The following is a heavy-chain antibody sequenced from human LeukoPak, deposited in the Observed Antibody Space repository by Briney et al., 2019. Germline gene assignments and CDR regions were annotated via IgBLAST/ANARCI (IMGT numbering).Heavy chain of an antibody. V-gene: IGHV4-30-2*01. CDR2: IYHSGST. D-gene: IGHD3-10*01. J-gene: IGHJ5*02. CDR3: ARGGDYYGSGTYYAFDP. CDR1: GGSISSGGYS. Sequence: SETLSLTCAVSGGSISSGGYSWSWIRQPPGTGLEWIGYIYHSGSTYYNPSLKSRVTISVDRSKNQFSLKLSSVTAADTAVFYCARGGDYYGSGTYYAFDPWGQGTLVTVSS.